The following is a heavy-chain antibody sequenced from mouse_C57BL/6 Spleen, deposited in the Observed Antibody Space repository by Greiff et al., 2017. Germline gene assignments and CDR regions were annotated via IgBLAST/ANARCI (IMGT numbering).Heavy chain of an antibody. CDR2: ISSGSSTI. CDR1: GFTFSDYG. CDR3: AGDDGYCWVAY. Sequence: EVKLVESGGGLVKPGGSLKLSCAASGFTFSDYGMHWVRQAPEKGLEWVAYISSGSSTIYYADTVKGRFTISRDNDKNTLFLQMTSMRSEDTAMYYCAGDDGYCWVAYWGQGTLVTVSA. D-gene: IGHD2-3*01. J-gene: IGHJ3*01. V-gene: IGHV5-17*01.